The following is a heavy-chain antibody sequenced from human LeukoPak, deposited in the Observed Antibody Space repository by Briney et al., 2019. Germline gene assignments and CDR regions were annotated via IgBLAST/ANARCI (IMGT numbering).Heavy chain of an antibody. CDR3: ARHGAVVPVAQYYYYGMDV. D-gene: IGHD2-2*01. V-gene: IGHV4-59*08. J-gene: IGHJ6*02. CDR1: GGSISSYY. Sequence: SETLSLTWTVSGGSISSYYWSWIRQPPRKGLEWIGYIYYSGSTNYNPSLKSRVTISVDTSKNQFSLKLSSVTAADTAVYYCARHGAVVPVAQYYYYGMDVWGQGTTVTVSS. CDR2: IYYSGST.